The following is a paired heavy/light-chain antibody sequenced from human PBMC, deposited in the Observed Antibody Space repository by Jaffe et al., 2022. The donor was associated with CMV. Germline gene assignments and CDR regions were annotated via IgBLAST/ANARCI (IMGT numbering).Heavy chain of an antibody. D-gene: IGHD5-18*01. V-gene: IGHV3-33*08. J-gene: IGHJ4*02. CDR3: ARRVETPMGGLYFDL. Sequence: QVQLVESGGGVVQSGRSLRLSCVASGFFFRAYGMYWIRQAPGKGPEWVAVIWHDGSNPEYEDSVKGRFTVSRDNSRNTLYLQMNSLTVDDTAVYSCARRVETPMGGLYFDLWGPGTQVTVSA. CDR2: IWHDGSNP. CDR1: GFFFRAYG.
Light chain of an antibody. J-gene: IGLJ2*01. V-gene: IGLV1-40*01. Sequence: QSVLTQPPSVSGAPGQRVTISCTGSNSNLGAGYEVHWYQQVPRTAPKVLIYSKNNRPSGVPDRFSGSQSGTSASLAITGLQAEDEGVYFCQSFDNTLNNVVFGGGTRLTVL. CDR2: SKN. CDR3: QSFDNTLNNVV. CDR1: NSNLGAGYE.